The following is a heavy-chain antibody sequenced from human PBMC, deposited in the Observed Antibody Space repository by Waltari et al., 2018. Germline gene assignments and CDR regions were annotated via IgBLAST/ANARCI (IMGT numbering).Heavy chain of an antibody. CDR1: GGSISNYY. CDR3: ARGGWSLDN. Sequence: QVQLQESGPGLVKPSETLSLICSVSGGSISNYYWTWVRQFPGKGLEWIGYIHYTGNTNYNPSRTSRLTISVDTSKNQFSLNLNSVTAADTAVYYCARGGWSLDNWGRGTLVTVSS. J-gene: IGHJ4*02. D-gene: IGHD6-19*01. CDR2: IHYTGNT. V-gene: IGHV4-59*01.